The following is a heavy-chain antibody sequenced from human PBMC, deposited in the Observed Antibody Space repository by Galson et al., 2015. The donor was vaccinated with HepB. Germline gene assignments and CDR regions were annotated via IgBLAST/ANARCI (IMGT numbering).Heavy chain of an antibody. J-gene: IGHJ4*02. CDR3: ARGRIAVAGTSLWVYGEFDY. CDR1: GYTFTSYA. D-gene: IGHD6-19*01. V-gene: IGHV1-3*01. CDR2: INAGNGNT. Sequence: SVKVSCKASGYTFTSYAMRWVRQAPGQRLEWMGWINAGNGNTKYSQKFQGRVTITRDTSASTAYMELSSLRSEDTAVYYCARGRIAVAGTSLWVYGEFDYWGQGTLVTVSS.